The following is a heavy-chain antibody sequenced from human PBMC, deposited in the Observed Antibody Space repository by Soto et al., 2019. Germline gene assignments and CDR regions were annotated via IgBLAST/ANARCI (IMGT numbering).Heavy chain of an antibody. CDR2: INHSGST. Sequence: SETLSLTCAVYGGYFSGYYWSWIRQPPGKGLEWIGQINHSGSTNYNPSLKSRVTISVDTSKNQFSLKLSSVTAADTAVYYCARGTGTTYYYDYYYMDVWGKGTTVTVSS. CDR1: GGYFSGYY. CDR3: ARGTGTTYYYDYYYMDV. J-gene: IGHJ6*03. V-gene: IGHV4-34*01. D-gene: IGHD1-7*01.